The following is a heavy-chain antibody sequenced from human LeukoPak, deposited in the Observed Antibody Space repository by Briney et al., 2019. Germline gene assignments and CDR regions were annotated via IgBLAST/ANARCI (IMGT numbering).Heavy chain of an antibody. D-gene: IGHD1-26*01. CDR3: ARDQGSGSATEVFDY. J-gene: IGHJ4*02. CDR1: GGTFSSYA. Sequence: GSSVKVSCKASGGTFSSYAISWVRQAPGQGLEWMGGIIPIFGTANYAQKFQGRVTITADESTSTAYMELSSLRSEDTAVYYCARDQGSGSATEVFDYWGQGTLVTVSS. V-gene: IGHV1-69*01. CDR2: IIPIFGTA.